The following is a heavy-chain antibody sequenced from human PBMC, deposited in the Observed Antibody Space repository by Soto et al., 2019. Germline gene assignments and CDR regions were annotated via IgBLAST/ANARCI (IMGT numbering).Heavy chain of an antibody. Sequence: SETLSLTCTVSGASISGFYWSWIRKSAGKGLEWIGRIYATGTTDYNPSLKSRVMMSVDTSKKQFSLKLRSVTAADTAVYYCVRDGKKTLRDWFDPWGQGISVTAPQ. CDR3: VRDGKKTLRDWFDP. CDR2: IYATGTT. V-gene: IGHV4-4*07. D-gene: IGHD1-1*01. J-gene: IGHJ5*02. CDR1: GASISGFY.